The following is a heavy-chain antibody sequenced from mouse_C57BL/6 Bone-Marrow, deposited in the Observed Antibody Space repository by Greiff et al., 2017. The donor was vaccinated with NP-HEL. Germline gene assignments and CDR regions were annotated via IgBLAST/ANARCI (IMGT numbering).Heavy chain of an antibody. CDR2: IHPNSGST. D-gene: IGHD2-4*01. Sequence: VQLQQPGAELVKPGASVKLSCKASGYTFTSYWMHWVKQRPGQGLEWIGMIHPNSGSTNYNEKFKSKATLTVDKSSSTAYMQRSSLTSEDSAVYYCARPPIYYDFDYWGQGTTLTVSS. V-gene: IGHV1-64*01. CDR1: GYTFTSYW. CDR3: ARPPIYYDFDY. J-gene: IGHJ2*01.